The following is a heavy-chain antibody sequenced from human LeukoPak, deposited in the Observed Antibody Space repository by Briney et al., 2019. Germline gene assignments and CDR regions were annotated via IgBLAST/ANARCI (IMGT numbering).Heavy chain of an antibody. D-gene: IGHD5-24*01. V-gene: IGHV4-59*01. J-gene: IGHJ4*02. CDR2: IYYSGST. Sequence: SETLSLTCTVSGDSISTYYWSWIRQPPGKGLEWIGYIYYSGSTTYNPSLKSRVTISVDTSKNQFSLKLSSVTAADTAVYYCARVPGRWLHSYFDYRGQGTLVTVSS. CDR3: ARVPGRWLHSYFDY. CDR1: GDSISTYY.